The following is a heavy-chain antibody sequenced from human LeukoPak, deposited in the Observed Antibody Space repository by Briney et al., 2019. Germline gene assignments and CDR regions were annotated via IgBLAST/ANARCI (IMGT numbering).Heavy chain of an antibody. CDR3: NTLLGFQYGRDY. Sequence: KAGGSLRLSCAASGFTFSNAWFSWVRQPPGKGLEWVDRIKSKTEGGTIDYSAPVTGRFTISRGDSKNTLYLQMDSLKTEDTAVYYCNTLLGFQYGRDYWGQGTLVTVSS. CDR2: IKSKTEGGTI. CDR1: GFTFSNAW. D-gene: IGHD3-3*01. J-gene: IGHJ4*02. V-gene: IGHV3-15*01.